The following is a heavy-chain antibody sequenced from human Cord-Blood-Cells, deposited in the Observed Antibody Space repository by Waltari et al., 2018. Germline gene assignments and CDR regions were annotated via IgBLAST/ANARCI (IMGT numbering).Heavy chain of an antibody. Sequence: QVQLVQSGAEVKKPGSSVKVSCTASGGTCCIYSIGWVREAPGQGLEWMGWIIPIFGTANYAQKFQGRVTITADKSTSTAYMELSSLRSEDTAVYYCARVGRWLQLRAFDIWGQGTMVTVSS. J-gene: IGHJ3*02. CDR1: GGTCCIYS. CDR2: IIPIFGTA. D-gene: IGHD5-12*01. CDR3: ARVGRWLQLRAFDI. V-gene: IGHV1-69*06.